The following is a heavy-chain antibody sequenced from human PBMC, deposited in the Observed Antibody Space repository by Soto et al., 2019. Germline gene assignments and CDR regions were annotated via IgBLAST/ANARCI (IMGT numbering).Heavy chain of an antibody. D-gene: IGHD5-12*01. V-gene: IGHV4-4*02. CDR1: GGSISSSNW. CDR3: ARTYSGYDRGSYDAFDI. CDR2: IYHSGST. Sequence: SETLSLTCAVSGGSISSSNWWSWVRQPPGKGLEWIGEIYHSGSTNYNPSLKSRVTISVDKSKNQSSLKLSSVTAADTAVYYCARTYSGYDRGSYDAFDIWGQGTMVTVSS. J-gene: IGHJ3*02.